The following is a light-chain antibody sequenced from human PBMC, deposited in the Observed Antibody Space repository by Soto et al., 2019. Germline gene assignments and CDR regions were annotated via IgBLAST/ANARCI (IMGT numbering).Light chain of an antibody. CDR1: QSVSSSY. V-gene: IGKV3-20*01. Sequence: EIVLTQSPGTLSLSPGERATLSCRASQSVSSSYLAWYQQKPGQAPRLLIYGASSRATGIPDRFSGSGSGADFTLNISRLEPEDFAVYYCQQYGGSPYTFGQGTKLEIK. J-gene: IGKJ2*01. CDR3: QQYGGSPYT. CDR2: GAS.